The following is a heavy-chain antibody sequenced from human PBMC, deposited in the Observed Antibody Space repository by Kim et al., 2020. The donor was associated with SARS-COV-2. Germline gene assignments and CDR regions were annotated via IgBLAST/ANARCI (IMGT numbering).Heavy chain of an antibody. CDR3: ARGERRGTLGNYRTGKFDY. D-gene: IGHD3-10*01. J-gene: IGHJ4*02. CDR1: GDSINPYY. CDR2: VHYKGST. V-gene: IGHV4-59*13. Sequence: SETLSLTCTVSGDSINPYYWSWIRQPPGKGLEWIGYVHYKGSTNYNPSLESRVTISMDTSKNEFSLKLNSVTAADTAIYYCARGERRGTLGNYRTGKFDYWGLVSLVTVSS.